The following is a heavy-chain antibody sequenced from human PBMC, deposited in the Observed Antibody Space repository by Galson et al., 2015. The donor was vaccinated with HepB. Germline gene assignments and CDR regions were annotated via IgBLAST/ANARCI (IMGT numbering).Heavy chain of an antibody. J-gene: IGHJ3*02. D-gene: IGHD1-26*01. CDR1: GFSLSTSGMR. CDR3: ARSPLVGGSTRAFDI. Sequence: PALVKPTQTLTLTCTFSGFSLSTSGMRVSWIRQPPGKALEWLARIDWDDDKFYRKSLKTRLTISKDTSKNQVVLTMTNMDPVDTATYYCARSPLVGGSTRAFDIWGQGTKVTVSS. CDR2: IDWDDDK. V-gene: IGHV2-70*04.